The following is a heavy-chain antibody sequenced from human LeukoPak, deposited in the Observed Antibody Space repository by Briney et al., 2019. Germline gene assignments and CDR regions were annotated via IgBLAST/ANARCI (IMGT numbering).Heavy chain of an antibody. CDR2: IYNSGST. V-gene: IGHV4-59*01. D-gene: IGHD6-13*01. CDR1: GGSISHYY. CDR3: ARAPIAASDCNHFGMDV. J-gene: IGHJ6*02. Sequence: SETLSLTCTVSGGSISHYYWTWIRQPPGKGLEWIGYIYNSGSTNYNPSLKSRVTISVDTSKNQFSLKLSSVTAADTAVYYCARAPIAASDCNHFGMDVWGRGTTVTVSS.